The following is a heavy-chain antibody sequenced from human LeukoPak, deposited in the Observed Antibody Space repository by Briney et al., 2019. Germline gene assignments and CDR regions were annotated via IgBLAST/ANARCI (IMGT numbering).Heavy chain of an antibody. J-gene: IGHJ4*02. CDR1: GGSVSSYEYY. Sequence: PSETLSLTCTVSGGSVSSYEYYWGWLRQPPGKGREWIGNNYYTASTYYNPSLRSRVTMSVDTSKNQFSLKRSSVTAADTAVYYCARLSKGRYFDYIFDHWGQGTVVTVSS. CDR3: ARLSKGRYFDYIFDH. CDR2: NYYTAST. D-gene: IGHD3-9*01. V-gene: IGHV4-39*01.